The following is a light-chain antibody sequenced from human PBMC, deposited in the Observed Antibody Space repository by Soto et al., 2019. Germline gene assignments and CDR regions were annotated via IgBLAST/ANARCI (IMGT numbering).Light chain of an antibody. Sequence: DIVMTQSPDSLSVSLGERATINCKSSQNLLSSSDNRNYLGWFQQKPGQPPKLIISWASARQSGVPDRFSGSGSGTDFTLTISSLQAEDVAVYYSQQYYGAPITFGQGTRLEIK. CDR1: QNLLSSSDNRNY. V-gene: IGKV4-1*01. CDR3: QQYYGAPIT. J-gene: IGKJ5*01. CDR2: WAS.